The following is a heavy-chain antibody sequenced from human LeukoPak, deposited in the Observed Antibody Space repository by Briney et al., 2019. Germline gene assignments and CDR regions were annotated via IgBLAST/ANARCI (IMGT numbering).Heavy chain of an antibody. Sequence: PGGSLRLSCAASGFTFSDYYMSWIRRAPGKGLEWVSYISSSGGTIYYADSVKGRFTISRDNAKNSLYLQMNSLRAEDTAVYYCARGGYYYDSSGYPSNIDYWGQGTLVTVSS. CDR3: ARGGYYYDSSGYPSNIDY. CDR1: GFTFSDYY. J-gene: IGHJ4*02. D-gene: IGHD3-22*01. CDR2: ISSSGGTI. V-gene: IGHV3-11*04.